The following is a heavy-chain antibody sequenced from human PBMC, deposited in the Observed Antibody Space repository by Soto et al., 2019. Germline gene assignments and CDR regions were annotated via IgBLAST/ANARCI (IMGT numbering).Heavy chain of an antibody. CDR1: GGSISSGDYY. D-gene: IGHD6-13*01. CDR2: IYYSGST. Sequence: PSETLSLTCTVSGGSISSGDYYWSWIRQPPGKGLEWIGYIYYSGSTYYNPSLKSRVTISVDTSKNQFSLKLCSVTAADTAVYYCARGLGSSSWYFDYWGHGTLVTISS. V-gene: IGHV4-30-4*01. J-gene: IGHJ4*01. CDR3: ARGLGSSSWYFDY.